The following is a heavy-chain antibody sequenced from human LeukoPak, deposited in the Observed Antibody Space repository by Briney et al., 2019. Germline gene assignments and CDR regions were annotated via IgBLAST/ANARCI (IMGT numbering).Heavy chain of an antibody. Sequence: GGSLRLSCAASGFTFSDYYMSWIRQAPGKGLEWVSYISSSGSTIYYADSVKGRFTISRDNAKNSLYLQMNSLRAEDTAVYYCATYSRLNRRGFQYWGQGALPTVSS. D-gene: IGHD3-22*01. V-gene: IGHV3-11*04. J-gene: IGHJ1*01. CDR1: GFTFSDYY. CDR2: ISSSGSTI. CDR3: ATYSRLNRRGFQY.